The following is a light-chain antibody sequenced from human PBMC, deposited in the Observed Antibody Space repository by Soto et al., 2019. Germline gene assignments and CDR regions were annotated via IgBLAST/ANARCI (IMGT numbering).Light chain of an antibody. V-gene: IGKV1-9*01. CDR3: QHLNSYPRT. Sequence: IQLTKSQSSLSASVGDRVTITCRASLGVARYLAWYQQKPGTAPKLLIYAASTLQSGVPSRFSGSGSGTDFTLTIISLQPEDSATYYCQHLNSYPRTFGHGTKVDI. J-gene: IGKJ1*01. CDR1: LGVARY. CDR2: AAS.